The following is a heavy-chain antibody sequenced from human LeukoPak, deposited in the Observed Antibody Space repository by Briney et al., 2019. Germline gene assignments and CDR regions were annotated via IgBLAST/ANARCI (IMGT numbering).Heavy chain of an antibody. CDR2: IYHSGTT. Sequence: SETLSLTCAVSGGSISSGGYSWSWIRQPPGKGLEWIGYIYHSGTTYYNPSLKSRVTISVDRSKNQFSLKLSSVTAADTAVYYCARGQYYDSSGYLDHWGQGTLVTVSS. J-gene: IGHJ4*02. CDR3: ARGQYYDSSGYLDH. CDR1: GGSISSGGYS. D-gene: IGHD3-22*01. V-gene: IGHV4-30-2*01.